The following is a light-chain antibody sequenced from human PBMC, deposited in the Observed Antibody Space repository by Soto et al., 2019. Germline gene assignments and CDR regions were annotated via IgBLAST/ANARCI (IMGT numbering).Light chain of an antibody. J-gene: IGKJ1*01. V-gene: IGKV1-39*01. CDR1: QTISIF. CDR2: GAS. Sequence: DIQMTQSPSSLCAFVGDSVSRTSRASQTISIFLNWYQQKPGKAPKLLIYGASTLQGGVPSRFSGSGSGTDFTLTISRLQPEDFATYYCQRSYGSPPWTFGQGTKVDI. CDR3: QRSYGSPPWT.